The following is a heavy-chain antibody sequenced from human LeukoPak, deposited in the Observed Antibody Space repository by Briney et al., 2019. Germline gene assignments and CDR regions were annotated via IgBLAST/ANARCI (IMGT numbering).Heavy chain of an antibody. J-gene: IGHJ4*02. V-gene: IGHV3-23*01. CDR2: ISGSGGST. Sequence: GGSLRLSCAASGFTFSSYAMRWVRQAPGKGLEWVSAISGSGGSTYYADSVQGRFTISRDNSKNTLYLQMNSLRAEDTAVYYCAKSPGPYDFWSGYYGYWGQGTLVTVSS. D-gene: IGHD3-3*01. CDR3: AKSPGPYDFWSGYYGY. CDR1: GFTFSSYA.